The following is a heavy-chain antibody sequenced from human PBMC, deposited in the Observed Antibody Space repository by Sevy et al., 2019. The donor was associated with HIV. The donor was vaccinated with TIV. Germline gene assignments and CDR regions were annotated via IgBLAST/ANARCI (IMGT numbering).Heavy chain of an antibody. V-gene: IGHV3-9*01. CDR1: GFTFDDYA. Sequence: GGSLRLSCAASGFTFDDYAMHWVRQAPGKGLEWVSGISWNSGSIGYADSVKGRFTISRDNAKNSLYLQMNRLRAEDTALYYCEKDLGVVPAAYRYYGMDVWGQGTTVTVSS. CDR2: ISWNSGSI. CDR3: EKDLGVVPAAYRYYGMDV. D-gene: IGHD2-2*01. J-gene: IGHJ6*02.